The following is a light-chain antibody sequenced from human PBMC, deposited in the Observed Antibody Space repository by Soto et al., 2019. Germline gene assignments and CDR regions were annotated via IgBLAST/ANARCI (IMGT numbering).Light chain of an antibody. CDR1: FSNIGSNY. V-gene: IGLV1-47*01. J-gene: IGLJ2*01. CDR2: GTT. CDR3: ATWDNRLNNVL. Sequence: QSVLTQPPSASGTPGQTVTISCSGSFSNIGSNYVYWYQQLPGTAPKLLIYGTTQRPLGVPDRFSGSKSGTSASLAISGLRSGDAADYFCATWDNRLNNVLFGGGTKLTVL.